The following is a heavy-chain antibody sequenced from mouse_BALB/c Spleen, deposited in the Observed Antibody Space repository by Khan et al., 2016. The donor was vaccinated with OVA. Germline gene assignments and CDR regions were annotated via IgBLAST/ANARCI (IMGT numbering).Heavy chain of an antibody. D-gene: IGHD2-3*01. Sequence: LQQSGPGLVKPSQSLSLTCTVTGYSITSDYAWNWIRQFPGNKLEWMGYISYSGSTSYNPSLKSRISITRDTSKNQFFLQLNSVTTEDTATYYCARDGHYAMDYWGQGTSVTVSS. CDR1: GYSITSDYA. CDR3: ARDGHYAMDY. J-gene: IGHJ4*01. CDR2: ISYSGST. V-gene: IGHV3-2*02.